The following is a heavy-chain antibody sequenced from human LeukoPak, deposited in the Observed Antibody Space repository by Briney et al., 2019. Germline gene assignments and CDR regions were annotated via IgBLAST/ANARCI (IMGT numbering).Heavy chain of an antibody. CDR1: GGSISSYY. CDR3: ARDKYYYDSSGYYYFDY. J-gene: IGHJ4*02. Sequence: SETLSPTCTVSGGSISSYYWSWIRQPPGKGLEWIGYIYYSGSTNYNPSLKSRVTISVDTSKNQFSLKLSSVTAADTAVYYCARDKYYYDSSGYYYFDYWGQGTLVTVSS. CDR2: IYYSGST. D-gene: IGHD3-22*01. V-gene: IGHV4-59*01.